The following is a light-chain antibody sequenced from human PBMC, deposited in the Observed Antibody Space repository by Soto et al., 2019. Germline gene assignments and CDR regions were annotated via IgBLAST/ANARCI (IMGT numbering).Light chain of an antibody. CDR1: QSVSSN. CDR3: QQYNNWTMYT. V-gene: IGKV3-15*01. CDR2: GAS. Sequence: EIVMTQSPATLSVSPGERATLSCRASQSVSSNLAWYQQKPGQAPRLLIYGASTRATGIPARFSGSGSGTEITLTINSPHSEDFAGYYCQQYNNWTMYTFGQGTKLEIK. J-gene: IGKJ2*01.